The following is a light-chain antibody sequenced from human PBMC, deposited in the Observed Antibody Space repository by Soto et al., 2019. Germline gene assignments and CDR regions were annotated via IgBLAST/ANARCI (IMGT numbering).Light chain of an antibody. CDR3: QQSYSTLTWT. Sequence: SQRARASALRSAPVVYRVTITCRGSQTLVKCLNCYQQQPGKVPKLLXYVGSYLQSGVPSRFSGSESGTDFTLTISSLQHEDFATYYGQQSYSTLTWTFGQGTK. V-gene: IGKV1-39*01. CDR2: VGS. CDR1: QTLVKC. J-gene: IGKJ1*01.